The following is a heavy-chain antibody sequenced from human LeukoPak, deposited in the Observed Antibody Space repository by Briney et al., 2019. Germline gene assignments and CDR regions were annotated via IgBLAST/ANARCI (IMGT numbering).Heavy chain of an antibody. Sequence: PSETLSLTCTVSGGSISSSSYYWGWIRQPPGKGLEWIGSIYYSGSTCYNPSLKSRVTISVDTSKNQFSLKLSSVTAADTAVYYCVRQGWFGELLSPLDYRGQGTLVTVSS. J-gene: IGHJ4*02. CDR3: VRQGWFGELLSPLDY. D-gene: IGHD3-10*01. CDR1: GGSISSSSYY. V-gene: IGHV4-39*01. CDR2: IYYSGST.